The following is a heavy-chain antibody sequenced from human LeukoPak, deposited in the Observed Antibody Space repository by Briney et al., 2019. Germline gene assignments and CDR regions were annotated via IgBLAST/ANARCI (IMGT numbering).Heavy chain of an antibody. V-gene: IGHV5-51*01. CDR2: IYPSDSDI. CDR3: ARPRGYSYGTYFDY. D-gene: IGHD5-18*01. CDR1: GYSFTTYW. Sequence: GESLKISCKGSGYSFTTYWITWVRQMPGKGLEWMGIIYPSDSDIRYSPSFQGQVTISADKSISTAYLQWSSLKASDTAMYYCARPRGYSYGTYFDYWGQGTLVTVSS. J-gene: IGHJ4*02.